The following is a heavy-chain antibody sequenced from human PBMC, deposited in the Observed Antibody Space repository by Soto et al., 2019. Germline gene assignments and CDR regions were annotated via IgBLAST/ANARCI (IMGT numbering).Heavy chain of an antibody. Sequence: TGGSLRLSCAASGFTFSDYYMSWIRQAPGKGLEWVSYISSSGSTIYYADSVKGRFTISRDNAKNSLYLQMNSLRAEDTAVYYCARADPTVTYIDYWGQGTLVTVSS. D-gene: IGHD4-17*01. CDR2: ISSSGSTI. CDR3: ARADPTVTYIDY. J-gene: IGHJ4*02. CDR1: GFTFSDYY. V-gene: IGHV3-11*01.